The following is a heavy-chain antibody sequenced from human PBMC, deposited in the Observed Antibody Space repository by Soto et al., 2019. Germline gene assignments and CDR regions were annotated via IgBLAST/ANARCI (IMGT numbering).Heavy chain of an antibody. D-gene: IGHD6-19*01. CDR2: IKQDGSEK. Sequence: PGGSLRLSCAASGFTFSSYWMSWVRQAPGKGLEWVANIKQDGSEKYYVDSVKGRFTISRDNAKNSLYLQMNSLRAEDTAVYYCARAVGIAVAGFDPWGQGTLVTVSS. CDR3: ARAVGIAVAGFDP. V-gene: IGHV3-7*03. CDR1: GFTFSSYW. J-gene: IGHJ5*02.